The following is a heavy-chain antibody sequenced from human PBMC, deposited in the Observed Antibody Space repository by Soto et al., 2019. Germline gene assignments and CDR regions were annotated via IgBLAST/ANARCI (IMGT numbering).Heavy chain of an antibody. Sequence: EVQLVESGGGLVQPGRSLRLSCAASGFTFDDYAMHWVRQAPGKGLEWVSGISWNSGSIDYADSVKGRFTISRDNDKHSLYLQMKSLRAEDTALSCCGKEVGIAYCRRGSCFYFDYWGQGNLVTVSS. CDR3: GKEVGIAYCRRGSCFYFDY. J-gene: IGHJ4*02. D-gene: IGHD2-15*01. V-gene: IGHV3-9*01. CDR2: ISWNSGSI. CDR1: GFTFDDYA.